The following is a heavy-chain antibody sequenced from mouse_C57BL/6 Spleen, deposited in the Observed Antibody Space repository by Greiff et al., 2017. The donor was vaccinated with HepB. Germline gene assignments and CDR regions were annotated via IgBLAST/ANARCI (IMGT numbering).Heavy chain of an antibody. CDR2: IWTGGGT. D-gene: IGHD1-1*01. CDR3: ARNLGYGSKGDYFDY. V-gene: IGHV2-9-1*01. Sequence: VQLQQSGPGLVAPSQSLSITCTVSGFSLTSYAISWVRQPPGKGLEWLGVIWTGGGTNYNSALKSRLSISKDNSKSQVFLKMNSLQTDDTARYYCARNLGYGSKGDYFDYWGQGTTLTVSS. CDR1: GFSLTSYA. J-gene: IGHJ2*01.